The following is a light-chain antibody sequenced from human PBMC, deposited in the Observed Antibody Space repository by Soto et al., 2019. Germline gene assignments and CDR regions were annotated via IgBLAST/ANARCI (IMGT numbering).Light chain of an antibody. CDR3: QQYNSYPVT. CDR1: QSISSW. Sequence: DIPMTQSPSTLSASVGDRVTITCRASQSISSWLAWYQQKPGKAPNLLIYKASSLESGVSSRFSGSGSGTEFTLTIGSLQPDDFATYYCQQYNSYPVTFGQGTRLEIK. J-gene: IGKJ5*01. CDR2: KAS. V-gene: IGKV1-5*03.